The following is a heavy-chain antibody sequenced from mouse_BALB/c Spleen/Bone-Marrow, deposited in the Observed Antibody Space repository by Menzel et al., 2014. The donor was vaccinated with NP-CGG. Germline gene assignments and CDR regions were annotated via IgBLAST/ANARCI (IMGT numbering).Heavy chain of an antibody. CDR2: IYPGDGDT. CDR1: GYAFSSYW. V-gene: IGHV1-80*01. CDR3: ARQYGNYFDY. Sequence: QVQLQQSGAELVRPGSSVKISCKASGYAFSSYWMNWVKQRPGQGLEWIGQIYPGDGDTNYNGKFKGKATLTADKSSSTAYMQLSSLTSEASAVYFCARQYGNYFDYWGQGTTLTVSS. D-gene: IGHD2-10*02. J-gene: IGHJ2*01.